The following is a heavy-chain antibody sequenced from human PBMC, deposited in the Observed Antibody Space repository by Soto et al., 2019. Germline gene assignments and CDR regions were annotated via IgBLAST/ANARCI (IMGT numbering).Heavy chain of an antibody. D-gene: IGHD2-2*01. CDR3: ASGPPDIVVVPHAIDY. J-gene: IGHJ4*02. CDR1: GFTFSSYW. CDR2: IKQDGSEK. Sequence: PGGSLRLSCAASGFTFSSYWMSWVRQAPGKGLEWVANIKQDGSEKYYVDSVKGRFTISRDNAKNSLYLQMNSLRAEDTAVYYCASGPPDIVVVPHAIDYWGQGTLVTVSS. V-gene: IGHV3-7*01.